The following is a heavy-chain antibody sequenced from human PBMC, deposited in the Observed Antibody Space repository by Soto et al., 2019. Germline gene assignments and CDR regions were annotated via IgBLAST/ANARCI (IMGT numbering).Heavy chain of an antibody. CDR3: TRDIGGKGAY. CDR2: IDESGNTI. D-gene: IGHD3-10*01. J-gene: IGHJ4*02. CDR1: GFTFSSYW. Sequence: EVQLVESGGGLVQPGGALRLSCAASGFTFSSYWMHWVRQVPGKGLLLVSRIDESGNTINYADSVKGRFTIPRENARNNLYLEMNSLRAENTALYYCTRDIGGKGAYWGPGTLVTVSS. V-gene: IGHV3-74*01.